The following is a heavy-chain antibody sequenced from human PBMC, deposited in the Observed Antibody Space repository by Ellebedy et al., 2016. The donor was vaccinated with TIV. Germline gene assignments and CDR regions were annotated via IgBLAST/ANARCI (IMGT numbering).Heavy chain of an antibody. J-gene: IGHJ4*02. Sequence: PGGSLRLSCEVSGFTLSSYSVSWVRQAPGKGLEWVSGISGSGGRTYYADSVKGRFTISRDNSKNTVYLQMNSLRAEDTAVYYCAKGSTSWYVADYYDSWGQGTLVTVPS. CDR3: AKGSTSWYVADYYDS. V-gene: IGHV3-23*01. D-gene: IGHD6-13*01. CDR2: ISGSGGRT. CDR1: GFTLSSYS.